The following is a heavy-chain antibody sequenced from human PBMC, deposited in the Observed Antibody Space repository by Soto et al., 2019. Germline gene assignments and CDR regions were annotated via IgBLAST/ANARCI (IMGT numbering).Heavy chain of an antibody. V-gene: IGHV1-18*04. CDR2: ISAYNGNT. CDR1: GYTFTSYG. Sequence: ASVKVSCKASGYTFTSYGISWVRRAPGQGLEWMGWISAYNGNTNYAQKLQGRVTMTTDTSTSTAYMELRSLRSDDTAVYYCARLRFLEWLVGPWGQGTLVTVSS. J-gene: IGHJ5*02. CDR3: ARLRFLEWLVGP. D-gene: IGHD3-3*01.